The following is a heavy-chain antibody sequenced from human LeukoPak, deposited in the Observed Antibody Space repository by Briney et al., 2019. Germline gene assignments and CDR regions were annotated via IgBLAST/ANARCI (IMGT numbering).Heavy chain of an antibody. J-gene: IGHJ6*02. CDR3: ARDSPPRVVVPAAMPSDGMDV. Sequence: SGGSLRLSCVVSGFSFSTYSLNWVRQAPGKGLEWVSVIYSGGSTYYADSVKGRFTISRDNSKNTLYLQMNSLRAEDTAVYYCARDSPPRVVVPAAMPSDGMDVWGQGTTVTVSS. CDR1: GFSFSTYS. V-gene: IGHV3-66*01. D-gene: IGHD2-2*01. CDR2: IYSGGST.